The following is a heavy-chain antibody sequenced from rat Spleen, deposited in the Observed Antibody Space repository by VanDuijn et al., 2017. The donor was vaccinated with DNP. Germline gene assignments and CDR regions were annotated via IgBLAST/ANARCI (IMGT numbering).Heavy chain of an antibody. CDR2: IWNNGGT. J-gene: IGHJ3*01. Sequence: QVQLKESGPGLVQPSQTLSLTCTVVGFSLTGNSVXWVRQPPGKGLEWMGVIWNNGGTRYNSVLKSRVHINRDTTKSQVFLQMNSLQPEDTATYYCARSPETSYIYFPWAYWGQGTLVIVSS. CDR1: GFSLTGNS. V-gene: IGHV2-41*01. D-gene: IGHD1-2*01. CDR3: ARSPETSYIYFPWAY.